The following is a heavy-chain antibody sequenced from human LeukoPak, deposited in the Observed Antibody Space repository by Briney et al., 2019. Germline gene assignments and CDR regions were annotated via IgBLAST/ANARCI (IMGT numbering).Heavy chain of an antibody. CDR1: GFTFSSYS. CDR3: ARDLGNYDFWSGYYL. J-gene: IGHJ4*02. V-gene: IGHV3-21*01. CDR2: ISSSSSYI. Sequence: GGSLRLSCAASGFTFSSYSMNWARQAPGKGLEWVSSISSSSSYIYYADSVKGRFTISRDNAKNSLYLQMNSLRAEDTAVYYCARDLGNYDFWSGYYLWGQGTLVTVSS. D-gene: IGHD3-3*01.